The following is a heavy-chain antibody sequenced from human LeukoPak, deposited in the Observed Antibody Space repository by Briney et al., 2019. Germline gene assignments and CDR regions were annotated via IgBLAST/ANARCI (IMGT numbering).Heavy chain of an antibody. Sequence: GGSLRLSCAASVFTFNSDWMSWVRQAPGRGLECVAKINPNGNIEQDVDSVEGRFTISRDNSKKSLYLQMSNLRVEDTAVYYCATEAWYRLEYWGRGTLVTVSP. J-gene: IGHJ4*02. CDR2: INPNGNIE. D-gene: IGHD2-15*01. CDR3: ATEAWYRLEY. V-gene: IGHV3-7*01. CDR1: VFTFNSDW.